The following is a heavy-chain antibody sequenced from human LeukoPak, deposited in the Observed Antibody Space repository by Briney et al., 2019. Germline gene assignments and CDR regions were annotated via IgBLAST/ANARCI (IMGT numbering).Heavy chain of an antibody. CDR3: ARRNYDFWSGYLGGENNWFDP. Sequence: KTSETLSLTCAVSGGSISSGGYSWSWIRQPPGKGLEWIGYIYHSGSTYYNPSLKSRVTISVDTSKNQFSLKLSSVTAADTAVYYCARRNYDFWSGYLGGENNWFDPRGQGTLVTVSS. CDR2: IYHSGST. CDR1: GGSISSGGYS. V-gene: IGHV4-30-2*02. J-gene: IGHJ5*02. D-gene: IGHD3-3*01.